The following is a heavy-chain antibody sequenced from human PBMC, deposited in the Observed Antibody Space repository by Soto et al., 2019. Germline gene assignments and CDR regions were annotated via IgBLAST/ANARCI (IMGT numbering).Heavy chain of an antibody. CDR1: GFTFSSYA. D-gene: IGHD5-12*01. Sequence: GGSLRLSCAASGFTFSSYAMSWIRQAPGKGLEWVSTISDSGSTYYADSVKGRFTISRDISKNTLYVQMSSLRAEDTAVYYCARGERGYDSWFDPWGQGTLVTVSS. V-gene: IGHV3-23*01. CDR3: ARGERGYDSWFDP. CDR2: ISDSGST. J-gene: IGHJ5*02.